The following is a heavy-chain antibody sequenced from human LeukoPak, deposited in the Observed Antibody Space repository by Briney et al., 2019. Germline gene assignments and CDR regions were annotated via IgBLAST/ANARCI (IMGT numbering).Heavy chain of an antibody. J-gene: IGHJ5*02. Sequence: SGGSLRLSCAASGFTFSSYAMHWVRQAPGKGLEWVAVISYDGSNKYYADSVKGRFTISRDNSKNTLYLQMNSLRAEDTAVYYCASEDNGYYGFWSGYRSNWFDPWGQGTLVTVSS. D-gene: IGHD3-3*01. V-gene: IGHV3-30-3*01. CDR3: ASEDNGYYGFWSGYRSNWFDP. CDR2: ISYDGSNK. CDR1: GFTFSSYA.